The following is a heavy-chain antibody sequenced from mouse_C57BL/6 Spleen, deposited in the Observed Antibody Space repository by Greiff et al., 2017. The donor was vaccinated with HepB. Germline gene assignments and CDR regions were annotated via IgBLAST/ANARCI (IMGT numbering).Heavy chain of an antibody. CDR1: GYTFTNYW. CDR2: IYPGGGYT. V-gene: IGHV1-63*01. J-gene: IGHJ3*01. CDR3: ARWDDYDGFAY. Sequence: QVQLQQSGAELVRPGTSVKMSCKASGYTFTNYWIGWAKQRPGQGLEWIGDIYPGGGYTNYNEKFKGKATLTADKSSSTAYMQFSSLTSEDSAIYYCARWDDYDGFAYWGQGTLVTVSA. D-gene: IGHD2-4*01.